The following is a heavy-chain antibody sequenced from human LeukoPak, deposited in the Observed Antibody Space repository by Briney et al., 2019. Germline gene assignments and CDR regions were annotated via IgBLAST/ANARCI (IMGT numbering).Heavy chain of an antibody. J-gene: IGHJ4*02. CDR1: GGSFSGYQ. CDR3: ARGAPGY. CDR2: INHSGST. V-gene: IGHV4-34*01. Sequence: NTSETLSLTCAVYGGSFSGYQWTWIRQPRGKGLEWIGQINHSGSTNYNPSLKSRVTISVDTSKNQFSLKLSSVTAADTAVYYCARGAPGYWGQGTQVTVSS.